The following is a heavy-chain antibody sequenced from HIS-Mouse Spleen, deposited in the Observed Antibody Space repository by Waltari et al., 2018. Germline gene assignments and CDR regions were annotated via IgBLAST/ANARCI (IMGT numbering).Heavy chain of an antibody. D-gene: IGHD6-13*01. V-gene: IGHV4-34*01. CDR1: GGSFSGYY. CDR3: ARGSAAAGAFDI. CDR2: INQSGST. J-gene: IGHJ3*02. Sequence: QVQLQQWGAGLLKPSETLSLTCAVYGGSFSGYYWSWTRQPPGKGLEWIGEINQSGSTNYNPSLKSRVTISVDTSKNQFSLKLSSVTAADTAVYYCARGSAAAGAFDIWGQGTMVTVSS.